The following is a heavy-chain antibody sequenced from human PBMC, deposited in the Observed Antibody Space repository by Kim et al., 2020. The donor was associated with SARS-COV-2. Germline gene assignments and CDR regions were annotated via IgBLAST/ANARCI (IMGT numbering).Heavy chain of an antibody. CDR1: GFTFSRYD. CDR2: ISSRSDTI. Sequence: GGSLRLSCAASGFTFSRYDMNWVRQAPGKGLEWVSYISSRSDTIYYADSVKGRFTISRDNAKNSLYLQMNSLRDEDTAVYYCARGESGYYGSGTYYKVIDYWGQGTLVTVSS. CDR3: ARGESGYYGSGTYYKVIDY. J-gene: IGHJ4*02. V-gene: IGHV3-48*02. D-gene: IGHD3-10*01.